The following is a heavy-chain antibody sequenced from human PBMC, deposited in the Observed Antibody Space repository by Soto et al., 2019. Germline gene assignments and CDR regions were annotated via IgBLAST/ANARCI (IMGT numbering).Heavy chain of an antibody. CDR1: GGSISTGDYY. Sequence: SETLSLTCTVSGGSISTGDYYWSWIRQHPGRGLEWIGYIYYSGSTYYNPSLRSRVTISVDTSKNQFSLKLSSVNAADTAVYYCAREGPPFDYWGQGTLVTVSS. J-gene: IGHJ4*02. CDR3: AREGPPFDY. V-gene: IGHV4-31*03. CDR2: IYYSGST.